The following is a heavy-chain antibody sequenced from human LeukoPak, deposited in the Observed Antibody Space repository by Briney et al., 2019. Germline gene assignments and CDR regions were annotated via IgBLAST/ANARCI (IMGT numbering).Heavy chain of an antibody. CDR3: ARDSMTVRSYGDYRNDNFDY. CDR1: GFTFSSYS. J-gene: IGHJ4*02. CDR2: ISSSSSYI. D-gene: IGHD4-17*01. V-gene: IGHV3-21*01. Sequence: GGSLRLSCAASGFTFSSYSMNWVRRAPGKGLEWVSSISSSSSYIYYADSVKGRFTISRDNAKNSLYLQMNSLRAEDTAVYYCARDSMTVRSYGDYRNDNFDYWGQGTLVTVSS.